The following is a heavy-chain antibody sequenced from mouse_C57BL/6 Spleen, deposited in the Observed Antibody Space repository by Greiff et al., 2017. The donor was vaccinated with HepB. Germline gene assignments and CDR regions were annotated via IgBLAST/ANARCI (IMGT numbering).Heavy chain of an antibody. V-gene: IGHV1-42*01. CDR3: ARKLYGSSYGYFDV. D-gene: IGHD1-1*01. CDR2: INPSTGGT. CDR1: GYSFTGYY. Sequence: VQLKESGPELVKPGASVKISCKASGYSFTGYYMNWVKQSPEKSLEWIGEINPSTGGTTYNQKFKAKATLTVDKSSSTAYMQLKSLTSEDSAVYYCARKLYGSSYGYFDVWGTGTTVTVSS. J-gene: IGHJ1*03.